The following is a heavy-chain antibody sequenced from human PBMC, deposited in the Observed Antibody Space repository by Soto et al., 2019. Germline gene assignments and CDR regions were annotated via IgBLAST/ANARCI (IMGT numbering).Heavy chain of an antibody. D-gene: IGHD2-2*01. V-gene: IGHV1-18*01. CDR2: ISTSEEKT. CDR1: GYTFTDYG. Sequence: ASVKVSCKASGYTFTDYGISWVRHAPGQGLEWMGWISTSEEKTTFAQKLQGRLTMTTDTSTSTAYMELKSLTSDDTAIYFCARDWFCRSDRCNDVFDIWGQGTPVTVSS. CDR3: ARDWFCRSDRCNDVFDI. J-gene: IGHJ3*02.